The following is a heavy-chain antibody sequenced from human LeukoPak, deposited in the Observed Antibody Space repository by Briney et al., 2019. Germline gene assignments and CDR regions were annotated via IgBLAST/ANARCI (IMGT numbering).Heavy chain of an antibody. D-gene: IGHD3-3*01. J-gene: IGHJ4*02. Sequence: GGSLRLSCAASGFTFDDYGMSWVRQAPGKGLEWVSGINWNGGSTGYADSVKGRFTISRDNAKTSLYLQMNSLRAEDTALYYCATDFWSGYYDLSVSVDHADYWGQGTLVTVSS. CDR3: ATDFWSGYYDLSVSVDHADY. CDR1: GFTFDDYG. CDR2: INWNGGST. V-gene: IGHV3-20*04.